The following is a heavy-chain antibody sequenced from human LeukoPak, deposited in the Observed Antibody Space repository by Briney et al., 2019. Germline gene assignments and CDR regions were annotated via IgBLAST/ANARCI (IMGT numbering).Heavy chain of an antibody. D-gene: IGHD6-19*01. CDR3: ARVAGYSSGWYSY. CDR1: GFTFTSYW. J-gene: IGHJ4*02. CDR2: IKQGGSEK. V-gene: IGHV3-7*01. Sequence: GGSLRLSCAASGFTFTSYWMSWVRQAPGKGLERVANIKQGGSEKYYVDSVKGRFTISRDNAKNSLYLQMNSLRAEDTAVYYCARVAGYSSGWYSYWGQGTLVTVSS.